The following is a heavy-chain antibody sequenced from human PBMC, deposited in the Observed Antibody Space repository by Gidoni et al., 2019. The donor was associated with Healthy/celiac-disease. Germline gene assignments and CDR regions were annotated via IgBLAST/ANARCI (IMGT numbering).Heavy chain of an antibody. CDR3: ARDTAAGLYYFDY. D-gene: IGHD6-13*01. CDR2: IWYDGSNK. V-gene: IGHV3-33*01. CDR1: GFTFSSYG. J-gene: IGHJ4*02. Sequence: QVQLVESGGGVVQPGRSLRLSCAASGFTFSSYGMHWVRQAPGKGLVWVAGIWYDGSNKYYADSVKGRFTISRDNSKNTLYLQMNSLRAEDTAVYYCARDTAAGLYYFDYWGQGTLVTVSS.